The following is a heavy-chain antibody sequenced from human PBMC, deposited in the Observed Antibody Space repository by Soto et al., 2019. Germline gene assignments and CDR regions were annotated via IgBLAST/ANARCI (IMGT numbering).Heavy chain of an antibody. CDR1: GYTFTNYG. Sequence: QVQLVQSGTEVKIPGASVKVSCKTSGYTFTNYGFIWVRQAPGQGLELMGWISAYNGDTKLPQNFQGRLTLTTDTPTSTASMELRSLRSDDTAVYYCARVPSYRPGDYWGQGTLVTVS. D-gene: IGHD3-10*01. J-gene: IGHJ4*02. CDR2: ISAYNGDT. V-gene: IGHV1-18*01. CDR3: ARVPSYRPGDY.